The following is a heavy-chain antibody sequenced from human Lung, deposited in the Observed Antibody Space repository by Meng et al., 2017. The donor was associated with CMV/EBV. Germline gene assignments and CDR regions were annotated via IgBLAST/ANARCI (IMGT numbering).Heavy chain of an antibody. V-gene: IGHV1-69*04. J-gene: IGHJ4*02. CDR1: GGTFSSYT. CDR2: IIPILGIA. D-gene: IGHD2-2*01. Sequence: SVKVSCKASGGTFSSYTISWVRQAPGQGLESMGRIIPILGIANYAQKFQGRVTITADKSTSTAYMELSSLRSEDTAVYYCARETREYCSSTSCYPDYWGQGTLVTVSS. CDR3: ARETREYCSSTSCYPDY.